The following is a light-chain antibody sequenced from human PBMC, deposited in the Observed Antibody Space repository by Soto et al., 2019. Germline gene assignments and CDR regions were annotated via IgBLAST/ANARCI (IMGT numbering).Light chain of an antibody. Sequence: QSALTQPASVSGSPGQSITISCTGTSSDVGDKNYVSWYQQHPGKAPRLMIYDVTHRPAGISNRFPGSESGHTASLTISGRQAADEADYYCSSYTSSSTLYVFGTGTKVTVL. CDR1: SSDVGDKNY. CDR3: SSYTSSSTLYV. V-gene: IGLV2-14*01. J-gene: IGLJ1*01. CDR2: DVT.